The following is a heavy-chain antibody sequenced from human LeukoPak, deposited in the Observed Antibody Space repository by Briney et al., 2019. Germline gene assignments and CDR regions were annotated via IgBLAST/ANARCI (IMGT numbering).Heavy chain of an antibody. J-gene: IGHJ4*02. CDR1: GGTFSSYA. CDR3: ARDGSYDSSGCYYGFYFDY. V-gene: IGHV1-69*05. D-gene: IGHD3-22*01. Sequence: SVKVSCKASGGTFSSYAISWVRQAPGQGLEWMGRIIPIFGTANYAQKFQGRVTITTDESTSTAYMELSSLRSEDTAVYYCARDGSYDSSGCYYGFYFDYWGQGTLVTVSS. CDR2: IIPIFGTA.